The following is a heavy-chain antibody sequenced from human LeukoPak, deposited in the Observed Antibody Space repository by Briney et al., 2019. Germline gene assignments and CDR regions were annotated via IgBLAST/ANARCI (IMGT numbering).Heavy chain of an antibody. CDR3: TRGGEEPFDY. CDR2: INVEGTTT. J-gene: IGHJ4*02. CDR1: GFTFTRFW. Sequence: GGSLRLSCAGSGFTFTRFWMHWFRQAPGKGLVWVSRINVEGTTTTYADSVEGRFTISRDENTLYLQMNHLRVDDTAVYYCTRGGEEPFDYWGQGTLVTVSS. D-gene: IGHD3-10*01. V-gene: IGHV3-74*01.